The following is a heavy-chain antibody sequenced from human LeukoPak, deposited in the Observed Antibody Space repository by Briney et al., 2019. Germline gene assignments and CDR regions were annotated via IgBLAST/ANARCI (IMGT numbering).Heavy chain of an antibody. J-gene: IGHJ4*02. D-gene: IGHD2/OR15-2a*01. CDR1: GGSISSSSHY. CDR2: IYYSGNT. CDR3: ARTFGPFDY. V-gene: IGHV4-39*01. Sequence: SETLSLTCTVSGGSISSSSHYWGWIRQPPGKGLEWIGSIYYSGNTYYNPSLKSRVTISVDTSKNQFSLKLTSVTAADTAVYYCARTFGPFDYWGQGTLVTVSS.